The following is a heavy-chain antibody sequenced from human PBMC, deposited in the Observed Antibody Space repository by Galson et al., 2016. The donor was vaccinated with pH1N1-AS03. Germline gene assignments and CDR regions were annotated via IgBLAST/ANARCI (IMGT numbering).Heavy chain of an antibody. CDR1: GTSFSNYW. D-gene: IGHD3-22*01. V-gene: IGHV5-51*01. CDR2: TSPADSQT. Sequence: QSGAEVKKPGESLKISCMGSGTSFSNYWIGWVRQMPGKGLEWMGATSPADSQTKYSPSFEGQVTISVDKSITTAFLQWNSLKASDTALYYCGRHTFSYDTTDTNLPDAFDIWGQGTMVTVFS. J-gene: IGHJ3*02. CDR3: GRHTFSYDTTDTNLPDAFDI.